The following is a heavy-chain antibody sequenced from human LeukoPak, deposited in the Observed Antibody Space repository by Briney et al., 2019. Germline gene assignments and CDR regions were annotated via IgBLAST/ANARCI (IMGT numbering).Heavy chain of an antibody. CDR2: ISSSISYL. V-gene: IGHV3-21*01. D-gene: IGHD1-1*01. CDR3: AEGTAG. J-gene: IGHJ4*02. Sequence: GGSLRLSCAASGLTFSTYTMNWGRQAPGKGRGWVSSISSSISYLYYADSVKGRFTISRANAKNTLYLQLNRLRPEARVVIYFAEGTAGWGQGTLVSVSS. CDR1: GLTFSTYT.